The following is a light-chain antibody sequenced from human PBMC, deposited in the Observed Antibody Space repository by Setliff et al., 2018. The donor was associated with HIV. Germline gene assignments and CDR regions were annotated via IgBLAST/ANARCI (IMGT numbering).Light chain of an antibody. CDR3: CAYAGSDTGV. CDR2: DVN. Sequence: QSALGQPASVSGSPGQSITISCTETSTDIGHYGLVSWYQQHPGRAPQLILFDVNKRPSGVSSRFFGSKSGNTASLSISGLQAGDEADYFCCAYAGSDTGVFGTGTKVTVL. CDR1: STDIGHYGL. V-gene: IGLV2-23*02. J-gene: IGLJ1*01.